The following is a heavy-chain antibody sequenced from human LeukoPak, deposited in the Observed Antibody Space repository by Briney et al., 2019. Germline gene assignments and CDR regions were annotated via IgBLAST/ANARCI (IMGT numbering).Heavy chain of an antibody. CDR2: INQDGGEK. J-gene: IGHJ4*02. V-gene: IGHV3-7*01. D-gene: IGHD5-18*01. CDR1: GFTFSNYW. Sequence: GGSLRLSCEASGFTFSNYWMTWVRQAPGEGLEWVANINQDGGEKYYVDSVKGRFSIYRDNPKNSLYLQMSSLRAEGTAVYYCARKRGYNYGPPDYWGQGTLVTVSS. CDR3: ARKRGYNYGPPDY.